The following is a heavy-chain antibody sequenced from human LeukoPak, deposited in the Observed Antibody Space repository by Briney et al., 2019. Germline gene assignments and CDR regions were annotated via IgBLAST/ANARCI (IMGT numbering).Heavy chain of an antibody. V-gene: IGHV3-23*01. J-gene: IGHJ4*02. CDR3: AKSWGQYVTYSGSYRT. Sequence: PGGSLRLSCAASGFTFSSYAMSWVRQAPGKGLEWVSAISGSGGSTYYADSVKGRFTISRDNSKNTLYLQMNSLRAEDTAVYYCAKSWGQYVTYSGSYRTWGQGTLVTVSS. D-gene: IGHD1-26*01. CDR1: GFTFSSYA. CDR2: ISGSGGST.